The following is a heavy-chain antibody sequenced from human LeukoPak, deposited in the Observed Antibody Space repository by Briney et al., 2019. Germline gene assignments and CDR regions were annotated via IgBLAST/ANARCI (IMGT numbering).Heavy chain of an antibody. CDR1: GGSISSYN. Sequence: SETLSLTCTVSGGSISSYNWNWIRQPAGKGLEWIGRISASGNTNYNPSLKSRVTMSVDTSMNLFALKLSSVTAADTAVYYCARQGVATAIDYWGQGTLVTVSS. CDR2: ISASGNT. CDR3: ARQGVATAIDY. J-gene: IGHJ4*02. V-gene: IGHV4-4*07. D-gene: IGHD2-21*02.